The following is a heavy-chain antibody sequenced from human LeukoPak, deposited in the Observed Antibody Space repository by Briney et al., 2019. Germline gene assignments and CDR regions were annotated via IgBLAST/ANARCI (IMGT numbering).Heavy chain of an antibody. CDR3: ATYYFYYMDV. CDR1: GFTFSSYE. Sequence: GGSLRLSCAASGFTFSSYEMNWVRQAPGKGLEWVSYISSSGSTIYYADSVKGRFTISRDNAKNSLYLQMNSLRAEDTAVYYCATYYFYYMDVWGKGTTVTVSS. CDR2: ISSSGSTI. V-gene: IGHV3-48*03. J-gene: IGHJ6*03.